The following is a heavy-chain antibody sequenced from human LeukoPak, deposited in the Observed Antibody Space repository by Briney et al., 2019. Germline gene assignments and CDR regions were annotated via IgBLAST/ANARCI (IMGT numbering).Heavy chain of an antibody. V-gene: IGHV4-4*02. J-gene: IGHJ6*02. CDR1: GDSISSSNW. Sequence: SETLSLTCAVSGDSISSSNWWSWVRQPPGKGLEWIGEIYHSGSTNYNSSLKSRVTISVDKSKNQFSLKLSSVTAADTAVYYCARGGYYFYYAMDVWGQGTTVTVSS. CDR3: ARGGYYFYYAMDV. CDR2: IYHSGST.